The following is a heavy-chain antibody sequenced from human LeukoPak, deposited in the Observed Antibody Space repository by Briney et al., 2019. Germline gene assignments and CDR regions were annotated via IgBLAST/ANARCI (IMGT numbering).Heavy chain of an antibody. V-gene: IGHV1-18*04. J-gene: IGHJ6*04. CDR2: ISAYNGNT. CDR1: GYTFTSYG. D-gene: IGHD3-10*01. Sequence: GASVKVSCKASGYTFTSYGISWVRQAPGQGLEWMGWISAYNGNTNYAQKLQGRVTMTTDTSTSTAYMELRSLRSDDTAVYYCARGYGITMVRGVYYYYGMDVWGKGTTVTVSS. CDR3: ARGYGITMVRGVYYYYGMDV.